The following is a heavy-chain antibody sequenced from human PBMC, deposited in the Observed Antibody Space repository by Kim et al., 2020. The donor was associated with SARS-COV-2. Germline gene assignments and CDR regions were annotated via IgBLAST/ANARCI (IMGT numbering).Heavy chain of an antibody. CDR1: GGSISSYY. D-gene: IGHD3-10*01. CDR2: IYYSGST. Sequence: SETLSLTCTVSGGSISSYYWSWIRQPPGKGLEWIGYIYYSGSTNYNPSLKSRVTISVDTSKNQFSLKLSSVTAADTAVYYCARVLWYYYGSGSYYGMDVWGQGTTVTVSS. V-gene: IGHV4-59*13. CDR3: ARVLWYYYGSGSYYGMDV. J-gene: IGHJ6*02.